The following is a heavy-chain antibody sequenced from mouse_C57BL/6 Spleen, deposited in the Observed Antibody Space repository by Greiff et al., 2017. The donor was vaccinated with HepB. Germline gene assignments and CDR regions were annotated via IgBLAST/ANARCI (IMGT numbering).Heavy chain of an antibody. CDR2: ISSGSSTI. CDR1: GFTFSDYG. V-gene: IGHV5-17*01. Sequence: EVKLQESGGGLVKPGGSLKLSCAASGFTFSDYGMHWVRQAPEKGLEWVAYISSGSSTIYYADTVKGRFTISRDNAKNTLFLQMTSLRSEDTAMYYCARLYYGIYAMDYWGQGTSVTVSS. D-gene: IGHD1-2*01. J-gene: IGHJ4*01. CDR3: ARLYYGIYAMDY.